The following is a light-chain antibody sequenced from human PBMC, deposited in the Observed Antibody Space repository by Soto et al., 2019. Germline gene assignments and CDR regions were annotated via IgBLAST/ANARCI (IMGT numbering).Light chain of an antibody. CDR3: QQRRYLPVL. CDR1: QSVSSY. J-gene: IGKJ1*01. Sequence: EIVLTQSPAILSMSPGERATLSCRASQSVSSYFAWYQQKPGQAPRLLIYDASNRATGVPARFSGSGSGTDFPLTISSLETEDFAVYYCQQRRYLPVLFGQGTKVQIK. V-gene: IGKV3-11*01. CDR2: DAS.